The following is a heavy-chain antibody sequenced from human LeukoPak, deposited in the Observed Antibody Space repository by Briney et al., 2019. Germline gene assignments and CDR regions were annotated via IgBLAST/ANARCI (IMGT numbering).Heavy chain of an antibody. CDR2: IYYSGST. CDR3: ARSRGGRYFDWLFFDY. V-gene: IGHV4-59*08. D-gene: IGHD3-9*01. CDR1: GGSISSYY. J-gene: IGHJ4*02. Sequence: SETLSLTCTVSGGSISSYYWSWIRQPPGKGLEWIGYIYYSGSTNYNPSLKSRVTISVDTSKNQFSLKLSSVTAADTAVYYCARSRGGRYFDWLFFDYWGQGTLVTVSS.